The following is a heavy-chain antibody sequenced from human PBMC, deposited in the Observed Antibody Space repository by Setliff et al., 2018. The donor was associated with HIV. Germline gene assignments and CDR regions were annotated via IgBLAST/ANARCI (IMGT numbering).Heavy chain of an antibody. CDR2: INHSGSN. Sequence: PSETLSLTCVVYGESFSGYYWSWNRQPPGKGLEWIGEINHSGSNNYNQSLKSRVTISLDTSKNQFSLKLSSVTTADTAVYYCARESPHGGDYILTTYYMDFWGKGTTVTVSS. D-gene: IGHD4-17*01. CDR1: GESFSGYY. J-gene: IGHJ6*03. CDR3: ARESPHGGDYILTTYYMDF. V-gene: IGHV4-34*01.